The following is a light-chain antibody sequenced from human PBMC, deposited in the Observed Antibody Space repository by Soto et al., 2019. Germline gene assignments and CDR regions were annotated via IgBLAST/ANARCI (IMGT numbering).Light chain of an antibody. CDR2: DVS. CDR1: QNVGNNY. V-gene: IGKV3-20*01. CDR3: QQYGRSPLT. Sequence: ERVLTQSPGTLSLSPGERATLSCRASQNVGNNYLVWYQQKPGQPPRFLMYDVSTRATGIPDRFSGSGSGTDFPLTISRREPEDFAVYYCQQYGRSPLTFGGGTKVEIK. J-gene: IGKJ4*01.